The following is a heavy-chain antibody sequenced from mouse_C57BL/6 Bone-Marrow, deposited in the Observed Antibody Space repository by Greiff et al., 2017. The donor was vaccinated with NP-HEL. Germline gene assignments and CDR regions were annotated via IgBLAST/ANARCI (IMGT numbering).Heavy chain of an antibody. CDR2: IDPENGDT. Sequence: VQLQQSGAELVRPGASVKLSCTASGFNIKDDYMHWVKQRPEQGLEWIGWIDPENGDTEYASKFQGKATITADTSSNTAYLQLSSLTSEDTAVYYCTITTVVSRFAYWGQGTLVTVSA. V-gene: IGHV14-4*01. D-gene: IGHD1-1*01. J-gene: IGHJ3*01. CDR1: GFNIKDDY. CDR3: TITTVVSRFAY.